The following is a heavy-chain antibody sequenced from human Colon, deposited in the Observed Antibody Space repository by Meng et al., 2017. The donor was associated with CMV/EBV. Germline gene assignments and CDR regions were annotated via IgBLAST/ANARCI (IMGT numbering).Heavy chain of an antibody. CDR1: GYTFTIYY. D-gene: IGHD2-15*01. CDR3: ARAVFTRNTPVSGLGY. CDR2: INPSGGST. V-gene: IGHV1-46*01. Sequence: SGYTFTIYYMHWGRRAPGQGCEWMGIINPSGGSTSYAQKFQGRVTMTRDTSTSTVYMELSSLRSEDTAVYYCARAVFTRNTPVSGLGYWGQGTLVTVSS. J-gene: IGHJ4*02.